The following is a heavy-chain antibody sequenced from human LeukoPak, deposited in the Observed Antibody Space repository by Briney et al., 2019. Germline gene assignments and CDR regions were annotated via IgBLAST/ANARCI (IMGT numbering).Heavy chain of an antibody. J-gene: IGHJ3*02. CDR3: ARDIVVVPAAIGSDAFDI. V-gene: IGHV1-46*01. D-gene: IGHD2-2*01. Sequence: ASVKVSCKASGYTFTSYYMHWVRQAPGQGLEWMGIINPSGGSTSYAQKFQGRVTMTGDTSTSTVYMELSSLRSEDTAVYYCARDIVVVPAAIGSDAFDIWGQGTMVTVSS. CDR1: GYTFTSYY. CDR2: INPSGGST.